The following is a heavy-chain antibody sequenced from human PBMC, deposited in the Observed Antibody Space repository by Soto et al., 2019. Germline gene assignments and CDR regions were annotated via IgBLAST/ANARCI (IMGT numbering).Heavy chain of an antibody. D-gene: IGHD5-18*01. CDR2: IKSKTDGGTT. J-gene: IGHJ6*02. Sequence: GGSLRLSCAASGFTFSNAWMSWVRQAPGKGLEWVGRIKSKTDGGTTDYAAPVKGRFTISRDDSKNTLYLQMNSLKTEDTAVYYCTVDTAMAKSRPYYYYYYGMDVWGQGTTVPVYS. CDR3: TVDTAMAKSRPYYYYYYGMDV. CDR1: GFTFSNAW. V-gene: IGHV3-15*01.